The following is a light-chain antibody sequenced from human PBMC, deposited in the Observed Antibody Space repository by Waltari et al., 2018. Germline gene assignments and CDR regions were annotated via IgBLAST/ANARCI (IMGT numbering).Light chain of an antibody. CDR3: QQYNRWPPLT. Sequence: EVVMTQSLATLSVSPGERVTLTCKASQSIDNNLAWYQQKPGQAPRLLIYGASTRAPGVPARFSGSGSGTEFTLTISSLQSEDCAVFYCQQYNRWPPLTFGGGTKVEIK. V-gene: IGKV3-15*01. CDR1: QSIDNN. CDR2: GAS. J-gene: IGKJ4*01.